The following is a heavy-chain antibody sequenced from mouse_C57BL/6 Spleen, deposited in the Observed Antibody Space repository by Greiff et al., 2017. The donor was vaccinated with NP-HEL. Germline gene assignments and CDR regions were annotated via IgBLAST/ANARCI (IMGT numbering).Heavy chain of an antibody. CDR3: AYGNYVRNYYAMDY. Sequence: QVQLQQPGAELVMPGASVKLSCKASGYTFTSYWMHWVKQRPGRGLEWIGRIDPNSGGTKYNEKFKSKATLTVDKPSSTAYMQLSSLTSEDSAVYYCAYGNYVRNYYAMDYWGQGTSVTVSS. CDR1: GYTFTSYW. J-gene: IGHJ4*01. V-gene: IGHV1-72*01. D-gene: IGHD2-1*01. CDR2: IDPNSGGT.